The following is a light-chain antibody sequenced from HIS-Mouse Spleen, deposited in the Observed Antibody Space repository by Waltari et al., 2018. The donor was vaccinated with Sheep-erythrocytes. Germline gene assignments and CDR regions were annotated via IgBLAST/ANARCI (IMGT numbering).Light chain of an antibody. CDR3: QQYGSSPYT. CDR2: GAS. J-gene: IGKJ2*01. CDR1: QSVSSSY. Sequence: IVFTQSPCTLSLSPGERATLSCSASQSVSSSYLAWYQQKPGQAPRLLIYGASSRATGIPDRFSGSGSGTDFTLTISRLEPEDFAVYYCQQYGSSPYTFGQGTKLEIK. V-gene: IGKV3-20*01.